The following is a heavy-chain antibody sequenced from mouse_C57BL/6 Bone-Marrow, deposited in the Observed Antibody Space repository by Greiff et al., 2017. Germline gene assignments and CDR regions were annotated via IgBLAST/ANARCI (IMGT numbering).Heavy chain of an antibody. D-gene: IGHD4-1*01. V-gene: IGHV1-22*01. Sequence: EVHLVESGPELVKPGASVKMSCKASGYTFTDYNMHWVKQSHGKSLEWIGYINPNNGGTSYNQKFKGKATLTVNKSSSTAYMELRSLTSEDSAVYYCARGGKTGTRFAYWGQGTLVTVSA. CDR3: ARGGKTGTRFAY. CDR1: GYTFTDYN. J-gene: IGHJ3*01. CDR2: INPNNGGT.